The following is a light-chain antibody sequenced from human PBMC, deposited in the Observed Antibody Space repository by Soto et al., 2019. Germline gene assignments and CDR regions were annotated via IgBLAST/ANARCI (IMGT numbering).Light chain of an antibody. CDR3: QQYNTYSQT. V-gene: IGKV3-15*01. CDR1: QSVNSN. Sequence: EIMLTQSPATLSLSPGETATLSCRASQSVNSNLAWYQQKLGQAPRVLIYGASTRATGIPDRFSGSGSGTQFNLTISSLQPDDFATYYCQQYNTYSQTFGQGTKVDIK. J-gene: IGKJ1*01. CDR2: GAS.